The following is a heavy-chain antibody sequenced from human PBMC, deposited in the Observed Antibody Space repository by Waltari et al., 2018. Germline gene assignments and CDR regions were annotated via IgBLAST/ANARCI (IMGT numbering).Heavy chain of an antibody. V-gene: IGHV3-64*01. Sequence: EVQMVESGGGLVQPGGSLRLSCAASGFTFSSFSIHWVRQAPGKGLEYVSAFSRDGVTTYYANSVKGRFTISRDNSKNTLYLQMGSLRAEDMAVYYCARIDGSGWYGSWGQGTLVTVSS. D-gene: IGHD6-19*01. CDR1: GFTFSSFS. J-gene: IGHJ4*02. CDR2: FSRDGVTT. CDR3: ARIDGSGWYGS.